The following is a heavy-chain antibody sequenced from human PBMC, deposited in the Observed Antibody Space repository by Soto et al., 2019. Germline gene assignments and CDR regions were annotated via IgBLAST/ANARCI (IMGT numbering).Heavy chain of an antibody. D-gene: IGHD2-2*01. Sequence: GGSLRLSCAASGFTFSNAWMSWVRQAPGKGLEWVGRIKSKTDGGTTDYAAPVKGRFTISRDDSKNTLYLQMNSLKTEDTAVYYCTTEYLVPAATGYWYFDLWGRGTMVTVYS. CDR2: IKSKTDGGTT. CDR1: GFTFSNAW. V-gene: IGHV3-15*01. CDR3: TTEYLVPAATGYWYFDL. J-gene: IGHJ2*01.